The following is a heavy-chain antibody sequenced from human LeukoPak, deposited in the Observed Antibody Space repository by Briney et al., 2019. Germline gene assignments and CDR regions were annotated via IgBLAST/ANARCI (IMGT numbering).Heavy chain of an antibody. CDR3: AKNRVVFNLNYAYYFDY. CDR2: ISSGFSST. CDR1: GFTFSSYE. J-gene: IGHJ4*02. D-gene: IGHD1-7*01. Sequence: GGSLRLACAASGFTFSSYEMNWVRQAPGKGLEWISSISSGFSSTDYADSVKGRFTISRDNSKNTLYLQMNSLRTEDTAVYYCAKNRVVFNLNYAYYFDYWGQGTLVTVSS. V-gene: IGHV3-48*03.